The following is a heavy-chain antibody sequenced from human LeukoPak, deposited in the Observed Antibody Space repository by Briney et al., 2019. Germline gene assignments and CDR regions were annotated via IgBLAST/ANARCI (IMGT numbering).Heavy chain of an antibody. CDR2: LSYDGSNK. J-gene: IGHJ4*02. CDR3: AKDRRGDYCFDY. CDR1: GFTFSIYG. V-gene: IGHV3-30*18. Sequence: PGGSLRLSCAPSGFTFSIYGMHWVRQAPGKGLEWVAVLSYDGSNKYYSDSVKGRFTISRDNSKNTLYLQMNSLRTEDTAVYYCAKDRRGDYCFDYWGQGTLVTVSS. D-gene: IGHD4-17*01.